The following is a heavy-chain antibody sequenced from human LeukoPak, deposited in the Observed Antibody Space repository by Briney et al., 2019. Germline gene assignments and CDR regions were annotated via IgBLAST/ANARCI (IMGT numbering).Heavy chain of an antibody. J-gene: IGHJ4*02. V-gene: IGHV1-2*06. CDR3: ARYGSGSYSFNY. CDR1: GYTFTVYY. CDR2: INPNSGGT. D-gene: IGHD3-10*01. Sequence: ASVTVSCTASGYTFTVYYMHWVRQAPGQGLEWMGRINPNSGGTNYAQKFQGRVTMTRDTSISTAYMELSRLRSDDTAVYYCARYGSGSYSFNYWGQGTLVTVSS.